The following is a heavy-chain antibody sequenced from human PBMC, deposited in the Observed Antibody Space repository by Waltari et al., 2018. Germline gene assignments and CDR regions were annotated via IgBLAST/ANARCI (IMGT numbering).Heavy chain of an antibody. CDR2: IIQIFGTA. CDR3: ARAQLVGELSAQFDP. V-gene: IGHV1-69*01. CDR1: GGTFSSYA. D-gene: IGHD3-10*01. J-gene: IGHJ5*02. Sequence: QVQLVQSGAEVKKPGSSVKVSCKASGGTFSSYAISWVRQAPGQGLEWMGGIIQIFGTANYAQKFKGRVTITADESTSTAYMEMSSLRSEDTAVYYCARAQLVGELSAQFDPWGQGTLVTVSS.